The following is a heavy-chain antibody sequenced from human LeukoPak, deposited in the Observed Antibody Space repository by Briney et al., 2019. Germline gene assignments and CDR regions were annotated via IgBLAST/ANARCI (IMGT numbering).Heavy chain of an antibody. CDR2: ISASSGNT. V-gene: IGHV3-23*01. CDR1: GFTFSSYT. J-gene: IGHJ4*02. CDR3: ARNGPNTVPYDY. Sequence: GGSLRLSCAASGFTFSSYTMTWVRQAPGKGLEWVSSISASSGNTHSTDSVKGRFTISRDTSKNTLFLQMNSLRAEDTAIYYCARNGPNTVPYDYWGQGTLVTVSS. D-gene: IGHD4-17*01.